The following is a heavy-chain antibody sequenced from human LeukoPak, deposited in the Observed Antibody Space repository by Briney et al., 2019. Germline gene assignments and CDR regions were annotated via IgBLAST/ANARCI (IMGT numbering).Heavy chain of an antibody. V-gene: IGHV1-2*02. CDR1: GFTFVGHY. CDR2: INPDSGGT. CDR3: ARLCGAEGDYYRSGSNHYFDH. D-gene: IGHD3-10*01. J-gene: IGHJ4*02. Sequence: ASVKDPCKPSGFTFVGHYTHRVRQAPGQGLEWMGWINPDSGGTDYPQKFRGRVTMTRDTASNTLYMELSSLRSDDTAVYYCARLCGAEGDYYRSGSNHYFDHWGQGTLVTVSS.